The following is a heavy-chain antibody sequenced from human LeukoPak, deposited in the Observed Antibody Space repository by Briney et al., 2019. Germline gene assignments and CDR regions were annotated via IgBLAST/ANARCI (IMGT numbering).Heavy chain of an antibody. CDR3: ARDRYCSSTSCYYFDY. CDR2: IKQDGSEK. V-gene: IGHV3-7*01. J-gene: IGHJ4*02. CDR1: GFTFSSYW. Sequence: GGSLRLSCAASGFTFSSYWMSWVRQAPGKGLEWVANIKQDGSEKYYVDSVKGRFTISRDNAKNPLYLQMNSLRAEDTAVYYCARDRYCSSTSCYYFDYWGQGTLVTVSS. D-gene: IGHD2-2*01.